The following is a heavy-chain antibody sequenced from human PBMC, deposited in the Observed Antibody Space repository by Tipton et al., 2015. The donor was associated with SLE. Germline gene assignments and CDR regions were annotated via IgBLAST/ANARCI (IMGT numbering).Heavy chain of an antibody. CDR1: GGSFSGYY. J-gene: IGHJ3*02. D-gene: IGHD3-3*01. CDR3: ARPRSGYSDDAFDI. Sequence: TLSLTCAVYGGSFSGYYWSWIRQPPGKGLEWIGKINHSGSTNYNPSLKSRVSISVDTSKNQFSLNLNSVTAADTAMYHCARPRSGYSDDAFDIWGQGTMVTVSS. V-gene: IGHV4-34*01. CDR2: INHSGST.